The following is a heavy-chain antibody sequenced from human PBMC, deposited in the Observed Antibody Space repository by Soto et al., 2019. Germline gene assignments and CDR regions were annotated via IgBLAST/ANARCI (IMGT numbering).Heavy chain of an antibody. CDR3: AKDYGSLTLISDY. D-gene: IGHD3-22*01. Sequence: GGSLRLSCAASGFTFSSYGMHWVRQAPGKRLARVAVISYDGSNKDYADSVKGRFTISRDNSKSTLYLEMNSLRAEDTAVYYCAKDYGSLTLISDYWGQGTLVTVCS. CDR2: ISYDGSNK. V-gene: IGHV3-30*18. J-gene: IGHJ4*02. CDR1: GFTFSSYG.